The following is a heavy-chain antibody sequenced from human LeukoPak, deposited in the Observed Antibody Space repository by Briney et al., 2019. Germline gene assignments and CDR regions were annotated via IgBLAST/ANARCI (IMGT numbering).Heavy chain of an antibody. CDR2: IYYSGST. D-gene: IGHD3-10*01. J-gene: IGHJ4*02. Sequence: SETLSLTCTVSGGSISNYYWSWIREPPGKGLEWIGYIYYSGSTDYNPSLRSRVTISLDTSKNQFSLILSSVTAADTAMYYCARFLYGSGNDYWGQGTLVTVSS. CDR3: ARFLYGSGNDY. V-gene: IGHV4-59*01. CDR1: GGSISNYY.